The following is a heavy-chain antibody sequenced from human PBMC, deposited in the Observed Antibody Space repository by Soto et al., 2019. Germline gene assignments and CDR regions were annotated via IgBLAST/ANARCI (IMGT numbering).Heavy chain of an antibody. D-gene: IGHD5-18*01. J-gene: IGHJ6*03. CDR1: GDSISGYY. V-gene: IGHV4-59*12. Sequence: SETLSLTCTVSGDSISGYYWSWIRQSPGKGLEWIGFIYETGSTYYNPSLKSRVSISIDTSKNQFSLKLSPVTAADTAVYFCARDGYTNGYGYYYFYMDVWGKGTTVTVSS. CDR3: ARDGYTNGYGYYYFYMDV. CDR2: IYETGST.